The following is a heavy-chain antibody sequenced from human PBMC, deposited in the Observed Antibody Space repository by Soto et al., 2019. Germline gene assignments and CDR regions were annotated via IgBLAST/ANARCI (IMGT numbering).Heavy chain of an antibody. CDR3: ARDIEPPGLFFDY. Sequence: QPPGKGLEWIGYIYYSGSTNYNPSLKSRVTISVDTSKNQFSLKLSSVTAEDTAVYYCARDIEPPGLFFDYWGQGTLVTVSS. CDR2: IYYSGST. D-gene: IGHD6-13*01. V-gene: IGHV4-59*12. J-gene: IGHJ4*02.